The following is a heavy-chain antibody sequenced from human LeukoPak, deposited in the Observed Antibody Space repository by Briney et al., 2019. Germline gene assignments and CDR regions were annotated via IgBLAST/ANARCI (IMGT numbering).Heavy chain of an antibody. Sequence: GESLKISCKGSGYSFTSYWIGWVRQMPGKGLEWMGIIYPGDSDTRYSPSFRGQVTISADKSISTAYLQWSSLKASDTAMYYCARPSSDTAMAPYYFDYWGQGTLVTVSS. CDR3: ARPSSDTAMAPYYFDY. D-gene: IGHD5-18*01. CDR2: IYPGDSDT. CDR1: GYSFTSYW. V-gene: IGHV5-51*01. J-gene: IGHJ4*02.